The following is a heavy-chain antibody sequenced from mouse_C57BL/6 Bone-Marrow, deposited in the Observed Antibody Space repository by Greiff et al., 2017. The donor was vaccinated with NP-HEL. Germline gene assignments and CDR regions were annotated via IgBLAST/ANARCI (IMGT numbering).Heavy chain of an antibody. Sequence: EVNLVESGGDLVKPGGSLKLSCAASGFTFSSYGMSWVRQTPDKRLEWVATISSGGSYTYYPDSVKGRFTISRDNAKNTLYLQMSSLKSEDTAMYYCARQYYDWFAYWGQGTLVTVSA. J-gene: IGHJ3*01. D-gene: IGHD2-4*01. CDR1: GFTFSSYG. V-gene: IGHV5-6*01. CDR3: ARQYYDWFAY. CDR2: ISSGGSYT.